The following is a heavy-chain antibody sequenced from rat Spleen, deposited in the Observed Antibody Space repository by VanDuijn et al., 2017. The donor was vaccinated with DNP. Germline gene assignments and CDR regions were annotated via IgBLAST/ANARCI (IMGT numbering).Heavy chain of an antibody. V-gene: IGHV5-7*01. CDR2: ISFDGSST. Sequence: EVELVESGGGLVQPGRSLKLSCAASGFTFSDYNMAWVRQAPKKGLVWVATISFDGSSTYYRDSVRGRFSISRDNGKSSLYLLMDSLRSEDTATYYCARPDAWGQGTSVTVSS. J-gene: IGHJ4*01. CDR3: ARPDA. CDR1: GFTFSDYN.